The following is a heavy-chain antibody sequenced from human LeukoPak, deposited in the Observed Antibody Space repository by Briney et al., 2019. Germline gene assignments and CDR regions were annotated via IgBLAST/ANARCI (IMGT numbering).Heavy chain of an antibody. V-gene: IGHV3-48*02. CDR1: GFAFRSYS. J-gene: IGHJ1*01. D-gene: IGHD3-10*01. CDR2: ISSSSRSI. Sequence: SGGSLRLSCTASGFAFRSYSMNWVRQAPGKGLEWVSYISSSSRSIYYAGSVKGRFTISRDNAKYSLYLQMNSLRDEDTAVYFCASHYYGSGTEYLHHWGQGTLVSVSS. CDR3: ASHYYGSGTEYLHH.